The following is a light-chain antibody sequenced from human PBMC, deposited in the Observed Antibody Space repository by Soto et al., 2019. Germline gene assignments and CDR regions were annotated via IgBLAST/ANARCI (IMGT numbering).Light chain of an antibody. CDR3: QQYNSYPFT. CDR1: QSISSW. J-gene: IGKJ3*01. CDR2: KAS. V-gene: IGKV1-5*03. Sequence: DIQMTQSPSTLSASVGDRVTITCRASQSISSWLAWYQQKPGKAPKLLIYKASSLESGVPSRFSGSGSGTEFTLNISSLKPDDFATYYCQQYNSYPFTFGPGNKVDIK.